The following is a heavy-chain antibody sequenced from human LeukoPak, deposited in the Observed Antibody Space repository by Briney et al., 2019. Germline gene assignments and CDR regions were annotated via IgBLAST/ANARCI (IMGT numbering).Heavy chain of an antibody. CDR3: AKYPTSGYSYYFDY. D-gene: IGHD3-22*01. Sequence: GGSLRLSCAASEFTFSSYAMSWVRQAPGKGLEWVSAISGSGGSTYYADSVNGLFTISRDNSKNTLYLQRNSLRAEDTAVYYCAKYPTSGYSYYFDYWGQGTLVTVSS. J-gene: IGHJ4*02. CDR1: EFTFSSYA. V-gene: IGHV3-23*01. CDR2: ISGSGGST.